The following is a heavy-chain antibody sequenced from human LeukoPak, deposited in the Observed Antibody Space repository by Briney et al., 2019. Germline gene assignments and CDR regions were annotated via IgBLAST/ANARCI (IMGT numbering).Heavy chain of an antibody. CDR1: GFTFSSYA. CDR2: ISYDGSNK. CDR3: AKDQSWFGEFDY. V-gene: IGHV3-30-3*01. D-gene: IGHD3-10*01. Sequence: GGSLRLSCAASGFTFSSYAMHWVRQAPGKGLEWVAVISYDGSNKYYADSVKGRFTISRDNSKNTLYLQMNSLRAEDTAVYYCAKDQSWFGEFDYWGQGTLVTVSS. J-gene: IGHJ4*02.